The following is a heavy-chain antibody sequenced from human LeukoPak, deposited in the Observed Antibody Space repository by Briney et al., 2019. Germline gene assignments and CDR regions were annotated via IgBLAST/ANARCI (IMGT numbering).Heavy chain of an antibody. Sequence: GGSLRLSCAASGFTFSSYSMNWVRQAPGKGLEWVSSISSSSSYIYYADSVKGRFTISRDNAKNSLYLQMNSLRAEDTAVYYCARDLKRRVYYDSSGSDVAFDIWGQGTMVTVSS. J-gene: IGHJ3*02. D-gene: IGHD3-22*01. CDR3: ARDLKRRVYYDSSGSDVAFDI. CDR1: GFTFSSYS. CDR2: ISSSSSYI. V-gene: IGHV3-21*01.